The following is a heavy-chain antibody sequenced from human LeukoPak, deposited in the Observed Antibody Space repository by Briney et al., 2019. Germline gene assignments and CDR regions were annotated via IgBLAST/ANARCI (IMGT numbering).Heavy chain of an antibody. CDR3: ARVADCSGGSCYSGVVYFDY. CDR2: IKQDGSEK. V-gene: IGHV3-7*01. CDR1: GFTFSTYW. J-gene: IGHJ4*02. Sequence: GGSLRLSCAASGFTFSTYWMSWVRQGPGKGLEWVANIKQDGSEKYYVDSVKGRFTISRDNAKNSLYLQMNSLRAEDTAVYYCARVADCSGGSCYSGVVYFDYWGQGTLVTASS. D-gene: IGHD2-15*01.